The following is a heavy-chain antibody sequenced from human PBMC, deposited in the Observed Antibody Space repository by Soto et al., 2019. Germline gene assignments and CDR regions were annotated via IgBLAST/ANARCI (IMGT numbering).Heavy chain of an antibody. V-gene: IGHV4-31*03. CDR2: IYYSGST. CDR1: GGSISSGFYY. J-gene: IGHJ6*02. Sequence: TLSLTCPVSGGSISSGFYYWSWIRQHPGKGLEWIGYIYYSGSTYYNPSLKSRVTISVDTSKNQFSLKLSSVTAADTAVYYCARYGRVPYSPYGMDVWGQGTTVTAP. D-gene: IGHD2-2*01. CDR3: ARYGRVPYSPYGMDV.